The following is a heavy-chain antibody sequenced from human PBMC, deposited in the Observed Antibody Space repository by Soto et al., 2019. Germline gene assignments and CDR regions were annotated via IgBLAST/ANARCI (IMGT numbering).Heavy chain of an antibody. CDR1: GFTFSSYG. D-gene: IGHD3-10*01. CDR2: ISYDGSNK. CDR3: AKDILWFGKYYFDY. J-gene: IGHJ4*02. V-gene: IGHV3-30*18. Sequence: VGSLRLSCAASGFTFSSYGMHWVRQAPGKGLEWVAVISYDGSNKYYADSVKGRFTISRDNSKNTLYLQMNSLRAEDTAVYYCAKDILWFGKYYFDYWGQGTLVTVSS.